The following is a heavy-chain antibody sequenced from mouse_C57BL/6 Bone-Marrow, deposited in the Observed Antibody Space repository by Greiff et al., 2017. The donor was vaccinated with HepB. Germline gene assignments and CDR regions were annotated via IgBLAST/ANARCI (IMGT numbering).Heavy chain of an antibody. CDR1: GFTFSSYG. CDR2: ISSGGSYT. J-gene: IGHJ4*01. CDR3: ARLGYDGFLYAMDY. D-gene: IGHD2-3*01. V-gene: IGHV5-6*01. Sequence: EVHLVESGGDLVKPGGSLKLSCAASGFTFSSYGMSWVRQTPDKRLEWVATISSGGSYTYYPDSVKGRFTISRDNAKNTLYLQMSSLKSEDTAMYYCARLGYDGFLYAMDYWGQGTSGTVSS.